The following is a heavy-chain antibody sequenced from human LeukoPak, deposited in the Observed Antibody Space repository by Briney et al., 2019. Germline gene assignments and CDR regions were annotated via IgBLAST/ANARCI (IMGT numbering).Heavy chain of an antibody. CDR2: ISSSGSTI. J-gene: IGHJ4*02. V-gene: IGHV3-11*01. D-gene: IGHD6-13*01. CDR1: GFTFSDYY. Sequence: PGGSLRLSCAASGFTFSDYYMSWIRQAPGKGLEWVSYISSSGSTIYYADSVKGRFTISRDNAKNSLYLQMNSLRAEDTAVYYCARDAYSSSWTFDYRGQGTLVTVSS. CDR3: ARDAYSSSWTFDY.